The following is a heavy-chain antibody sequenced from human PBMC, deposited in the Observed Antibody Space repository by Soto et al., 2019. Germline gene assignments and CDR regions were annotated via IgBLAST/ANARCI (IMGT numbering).Heavy chain of an antibody. Sequence: GESLKMSCQMSGDPFTTYWIRWGRQMPGKGLEWMGKIYPPDSDTRYSPSFQGQVTMSVDKSISTAYLQWSSLKASDTAMYYCARRYGLSAFDIWGQGTMVTVSS. CDR2: IYPPDSDT. V-gene: IGHV5-51*01. CDR1: GDPFTTYW. CDR3: ARRYGLSAFDI. J-gene: IGHJ3*02. D-gene: IGHD3-10*01.